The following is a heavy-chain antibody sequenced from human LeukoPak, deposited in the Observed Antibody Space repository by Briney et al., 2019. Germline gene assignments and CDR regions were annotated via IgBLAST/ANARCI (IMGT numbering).Heavy chain of an antibody. D-gene: IGHD3-22*01. Sequence: GASVKVSYKASGYTFTSYDINWVRQATGQGLEWMGWMNPNSGSTGYAQKFQGRVTMTRNTSISTAYMELSSLRSEDTAVYYCARAQTYYYDSSGPGSRDSDGMDVWGQGTTVTVSS. V-gene: IGHV1-8*01. CDR2: MNPNSGST. CDR1: GYTFTSYD. CDR3: ARAQTYYYDSSGPGSRDSDGMDV. J-gene: IGHJ6*02.